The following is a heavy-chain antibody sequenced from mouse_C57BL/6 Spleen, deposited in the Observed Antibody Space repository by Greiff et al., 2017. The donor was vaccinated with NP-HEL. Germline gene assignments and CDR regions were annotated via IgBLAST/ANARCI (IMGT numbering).Heavy chain of an antibody. J-gene: IGHJ2*01. V-gene: IGHV5-9*01. D-gene: IGHD3-3*01. CDR1: GFTFSSYT. CDR2: ISGGGGNT. CDR3: ARRGWEDYFDY. Sequence: EVKLVESGGGLVKPGGSLKLSCAASGFTFSSYTMSWVRQTPEKRLEWVATISGGGGNTYYPDRVKGRFTISRDNAKNTLYLQMSSLRSEDTALYYCARRGWEDYFDYWGQGTTLTVSS.